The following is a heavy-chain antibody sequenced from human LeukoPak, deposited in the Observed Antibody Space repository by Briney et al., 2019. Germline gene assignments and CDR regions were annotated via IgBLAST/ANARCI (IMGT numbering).Heavy chain of an antibody. CDR1: GYTFTSYD. Sequence: ASVKVSCKASGYTFTSYDINWVRQATGQGLEWMGWMNPNSGNTGYAQKFQGRVTMTRNTSISTAYMELSSLRSEDTAVYYCARYPRPMFDFWGIRFDPWGQGTLVTVSS. D-gene: IGHD3-3*01. J-gene: IGHJ5*02. CDR3: ARYPRPMFDFWGIRFDP. CDR2: MNPNSGNT. V-gene: IGHV1-8*01.